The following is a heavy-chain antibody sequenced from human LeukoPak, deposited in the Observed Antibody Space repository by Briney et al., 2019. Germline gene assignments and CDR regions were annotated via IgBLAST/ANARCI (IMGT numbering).Heavy chain of an antibody. J-gene: IGHJ4*02. Sequence: SETLSLTCAVYGGSFSGYYWSWIRQPPRKGLEWIGEINHSGSTNYNPSLKSRVTISVDTSKNQFSLKLSSVTAADTAVYYCARGGPATAYDYWGQGTLVTVSS. CDR3: ARGGPATAYDY. D-gene: IGHD5-12*01. CDR1: GGSFSGYY. V-gene: IGHV4-34*01. CDR2: INHSGST.